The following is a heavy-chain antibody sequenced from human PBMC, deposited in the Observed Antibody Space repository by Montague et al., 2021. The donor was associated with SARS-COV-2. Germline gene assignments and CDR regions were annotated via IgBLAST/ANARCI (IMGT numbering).Heavy chain of an antibody. J-gene: IGHJ4*02. Sequence: SETLSLTCTVSGGSISSSSYYWGWIRQPPGKGLERIGSIYYSGSTYYNPSLKSRVTISVDTSKNQFSLKLSSVTAADTAVYYCARLHCSSTSCYYLFFAETSHFDYWGQGTLVTVSS. CDR1: GGSISSSSYY. D-gene: IGHD2-2*01. CDR2: IYYSGST. V-gene: IGHV4-39*01. CDR3: ARLHCSSTSCYYLFFAETSHFDY.